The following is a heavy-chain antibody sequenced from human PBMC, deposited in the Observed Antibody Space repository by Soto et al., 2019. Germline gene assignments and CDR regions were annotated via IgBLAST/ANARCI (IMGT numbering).Heavy chain of an antibody. CDR3: ANEYGDYPIRQDAFDL. Sequence: EVQRLESGGGLVQPGGSLRLSCAASGFTFSSYAMSWVRQAPGKGLEWVSAISGSGGSTYYADSVKGRFTISRDNSKHSLYLQMNSRRAEDTAVYYCANEYGDYPIRQDAFDLWGEGRMVTVSS. J-gene: IGHJ3*01. V-gene: IGHV3-23*01. CDR1: GFTFSSYA. CDR2: ISGSGGST. D-gene: IGHD4-17*01.